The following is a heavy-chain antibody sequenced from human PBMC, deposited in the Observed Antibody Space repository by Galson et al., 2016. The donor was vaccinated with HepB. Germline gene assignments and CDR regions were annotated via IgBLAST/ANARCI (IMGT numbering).Heavy chain of an antibody. CDR2: ISSTSSPTI. V-gene: IGHV3-48*02. CDR1: GFTFSNYG. D-gene: IGHD5/OR15-5a*01. Sequence: SLRLSCAASGFTFSNYGMHWVRQAPGKGLEWVSYISSTSSPTIYYADSVKGRFTISRDNAKNSLYLQMNSLRDEDTAVYYCARGVGPAYMDVWGKGTTVTVSS. J-gene: IGHJ6*03. CDR3: ARGVGPAYMDV.